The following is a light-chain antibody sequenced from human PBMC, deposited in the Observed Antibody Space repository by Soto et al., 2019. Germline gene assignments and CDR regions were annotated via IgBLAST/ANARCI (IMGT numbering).Light chain of an antibody. CDR2: DNN. Sequence: QSVLTQPPSASGTPGQRVTITCSGSNSNIGSNTVNWYQQLPGTAPKLLVYDNNKRPSGVPDRFSGSKSGNTASLTVSGLQAEDEADYYCSSYAGSSNVFGTGTKVTVL. J-gene: IGLJ1*01. CDR1: NSNIGSNT. V-gene: IGLV1-44*01. CDR3: SSYAGSSNV.